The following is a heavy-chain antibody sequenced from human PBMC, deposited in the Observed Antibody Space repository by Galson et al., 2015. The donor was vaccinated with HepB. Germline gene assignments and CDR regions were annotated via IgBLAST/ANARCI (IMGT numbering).Heavy chain of an antibody. Sequence: CAISGDSVSSNSAAWNWIRQSPSRGPEWLGRTYYRSKWYNDYAVSVKSRITINPDTSKNQFSLQLNSVTPEDTAVYYCASSGPKEDTAMVTGWFDPWGQGTLVTVSS. J-gene: IGHJ5*02. CDR3: ASSGPKEDTAMVTGWFDP. CDR1: GDSVSSNSAA. V-gene: IGHV6-1*01. D-gene: IGHD5-18*01. CDR2: TYYRSKWYN.